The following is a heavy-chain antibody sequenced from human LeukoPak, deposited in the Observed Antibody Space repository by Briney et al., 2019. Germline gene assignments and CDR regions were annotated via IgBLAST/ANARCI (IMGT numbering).Heavy chain of an antibody. D-gene: IGHD6-13*01. CDR1: GFTFSSYA. V-gene: IGHV4-59*01. J-gene: IGHJ5*02. CDR3: ARDSIAAAGTDNWFDP. Sequence: GSLRLSCAASGFTFSSYAMSWVRQAPGKGLEWIGYIYYSGSTNYNPSLKSRVTISVDTSKNQFSLKLSSVTAADTAVYYCARDSIAAAGTDNWFDPWGQGTLVTVSS. CDR2: IYYSGST.